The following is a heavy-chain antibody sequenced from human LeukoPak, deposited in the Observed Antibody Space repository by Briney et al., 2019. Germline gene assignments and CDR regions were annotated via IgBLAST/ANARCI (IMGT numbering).Heavy chain of an antibody. D-gene: IGHD3-3*01. CDR2: IYPGDSDT. V-gene: IGHV5-51*01. Sequence: GESLKISCKGSGSSFTSYWIGWVRQMPGKGLEWMGIIYPGDSDTRYSPSFQGQVTISADKSISTAYLQWSSLKASDTAMYYCARHYSGYDFWSGYLSDAFDIWGQGTMVTVSS. J-gene: IGHJ3*02. CDR1: GSSFTSYW. CDR3: ARHYSGYDFWSGYLSDAFDI.